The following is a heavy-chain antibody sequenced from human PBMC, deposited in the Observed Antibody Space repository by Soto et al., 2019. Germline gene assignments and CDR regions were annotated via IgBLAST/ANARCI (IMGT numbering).Heavy chain of an antibody. Sequence: VQLVESGGGVVQPGRSLRLSCAASGSTFSSYAMHWVRQAPGKGLEWVAVISFDGSNKYYADSVKGRFNISRDNSKKMLYLQMNSLRGEDTAVYYCAEASRSYSFGFDYYFDYWGQGTLVTVSS. D-gene: IGHD5-18*01. CDR1: GSTFSSYA. CDR3: AEASRSYSFGFDYYFDY. V-gene: IGHV3-30-3*01. CDR2: ISFDGSNK. J-gene: IGHJ4*02.